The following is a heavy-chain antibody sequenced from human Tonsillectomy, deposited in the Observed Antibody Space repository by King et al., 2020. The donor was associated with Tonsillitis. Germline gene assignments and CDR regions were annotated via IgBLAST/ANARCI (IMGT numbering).Heavy chain of an antibody. CDR2: LNWNSGTI. J-gene: IGHJ6*02. V-gene: IGHV3-9*01. CDR3: AKDLTAAANTGNYYGLEL. Sequence: VQLVESGGGLVQPGRSLRLSCAAAGFTFDDYAMHWVRQAPGKGLEWVSGLNWNSGTIGYADSVKGRFTISRDNAKNSLYLQMNRLRPEDTALYYCAKDLTAAANTGNYYGLELRGQGTTVTVSS. CDR1: GFTFDDYA. D-gene: IGHD6-13*01.